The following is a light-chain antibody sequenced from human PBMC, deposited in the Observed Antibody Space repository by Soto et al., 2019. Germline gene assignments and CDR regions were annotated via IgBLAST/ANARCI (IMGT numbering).Light chain of an antibody. CDR3: QQRGNWPLT. Sequence: IVLTQSPGTLSLSPGERVTLSCRASQSVTTRLAWYQHKPGQAPTLLMSGASNRASGVPVRFSGSGSGTDFTLTITRLEPEDFAVYYCQQRGNWPLTFGGGTKV. V-gene: IGKV3-11*01. CDR2: GAS. J-gene: IGKJ4*01. CDR1: QSVTTR.